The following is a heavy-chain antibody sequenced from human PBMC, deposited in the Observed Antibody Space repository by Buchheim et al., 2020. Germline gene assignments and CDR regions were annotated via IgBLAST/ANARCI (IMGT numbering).Heavy chain of an antibody. CDR3: AKDPQWLVPAYYGMDV. V-gene: IGHV3-30*18. D-gene: IGHD6-19*01. Sequence: QVQLVESGGGVVQPGRSLRLSCAASGFTFSSYGMHWVRQAPGKGLEWVAVISYDGSNTYYADSVKGRFTISRDNSKNTLYLQMNSLRAEDTAVYYCAKDPQWLVPAYYGMDVWGQGTT. J-gene: IGHJ6*02. CDR1: GFTFSSYG. CDR2: ISYDGSNT.